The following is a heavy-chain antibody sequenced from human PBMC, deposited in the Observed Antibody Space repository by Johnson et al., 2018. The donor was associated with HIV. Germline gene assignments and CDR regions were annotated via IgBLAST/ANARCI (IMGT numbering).Heavy chain of an antibody. V-gene: IGHV3-11*01. Sequence: VQLVESGGGLVKPGGSVRLSCAAPGLTFSDYYMSWIRQAPGKGLEWVSYISGSGGTIYYADSVKGRFTISRDNAMNSVYLQMNSLKTEDTAVYYRTKGRGWIYSGNDYGVFDIWGQGTMVTVS. J-gene: IGHJ3*02. D-gene: IGHD5-12*01. CDR2: ISGSGGTI. CDR3: TKGRGWIYSGNDYGVFDI. CDR1: GLTFSDYY.